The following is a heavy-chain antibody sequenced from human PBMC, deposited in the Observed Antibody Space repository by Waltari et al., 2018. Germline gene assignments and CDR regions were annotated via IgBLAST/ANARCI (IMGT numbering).Heavy chain of an antibody. J-gene: IGHJ4*02. CDR1: GFSLSTSGVG. D-gene: IGHD2-15*01. CDR3: AHTRVDYGGNVDFDY. CDR2: IYWNDDK. Sequence: QITLKESGPTLVKPTQTLTLTCTFSGFSLSTSGVGVGGIRQPPGKALEWLALIYWNDDKRYSPSLKSRLTITKDTSKNQVVLTMTNMDPVDTATYYCAHTRVDYGGNVDFDYWGQGTLVTVSS. V-gene: IGHV2-5*01.